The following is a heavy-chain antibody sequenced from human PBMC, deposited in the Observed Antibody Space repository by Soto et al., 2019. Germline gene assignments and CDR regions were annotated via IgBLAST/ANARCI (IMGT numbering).Heavy chain of an antibody. Sequence: VQLLESGGGLAEPGGSLRLSCAASGFSFDNNGISWVRQAPGKGLEWVSTISNDGSRTYYADSVKGRFTISRDNSKNTVSVQMNSLRAEDTAVYYCARDRGYCSGATCYWCFDLWGRGSLVTVSS. CDR1: GFSFDNNG. J-gene: IGHJ2*01. V-gene: IGHV3-23*01. CDR3: ARDRGYCSGATCYWCFDL. CDR2: ISNDGSRT. D-gene: IGHD2-15*01.